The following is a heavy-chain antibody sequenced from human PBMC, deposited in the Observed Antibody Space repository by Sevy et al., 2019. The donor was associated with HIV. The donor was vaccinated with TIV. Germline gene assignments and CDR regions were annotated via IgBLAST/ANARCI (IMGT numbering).Heavy chain of an antibody. CDR3: ARDRGMGGVIDY. CDR2: IYYSGRT. D-gene: IGHD3-16*01. J-gene: IGHJ4*02. Sequence: SETLSLTCTVSGGSISSGDYYWSWIHQPPGKGLEWIGYIYYSGRTYYNPSLKSRVTISVDTSKNQFSLKLSSVTAADTAVYYCARDRGMGGVIDYWGQGTLVTVSS. V-gene: IGHV4-30-4*01. CDR1: GGSISSGDYY.